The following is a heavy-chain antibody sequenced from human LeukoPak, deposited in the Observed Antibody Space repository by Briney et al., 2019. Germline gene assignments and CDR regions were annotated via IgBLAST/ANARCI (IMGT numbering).Heavy chain of an antibody. CDR1: GFTFSNAW. CDR3: TTGRGY. V-gene: IGHV3-15*01. J-gene: IGHJ4*02. Sequence: PGGSLRLSCAASGFTFSNAWMSWVRQAPGKGLEWVGRFKSKTDGGTTDYAAPVKGRFTISRDDSKNTLYLQMNSLKTEDTAVYYCTTGRGYWGQGTLVTVSS. CDR2: FKSKTDGGTT.